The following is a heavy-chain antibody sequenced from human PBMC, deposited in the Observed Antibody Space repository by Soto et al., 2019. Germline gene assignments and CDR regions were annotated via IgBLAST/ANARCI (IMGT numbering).Heavy chain of an antibody. CDR2: IYYSGST. Sequence: PSETLSLTCTVSGGSISSGGYYWSWIRQHPGKGLGWIGYIYYSGSTYYNPSLKSRVTISVDTSKNQFSLKLSSVTAADTAVYYCVGSQGGSGYSYGKYYYYYGMDVWGQGTTVTVSS. D-gene: IGHD5-18*01. CDR1: GGSISSGGYY. CDR3: VGSQGGSGYSYGKYYYYYGMDV. V-gene: IGHV4-31*03. J-gene: IGHJ6*02.